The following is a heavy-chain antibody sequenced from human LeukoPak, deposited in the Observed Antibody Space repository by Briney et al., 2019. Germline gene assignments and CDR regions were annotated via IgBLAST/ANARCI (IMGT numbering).Heavy chain of an antibody. J-gene: IGHJ4*02. CDR1: GFIFNNYA. V-gene: IGHV3-9*01. CDR2: ISWNSGSI. CDR3: AKDNRRHYTSGPNPDSLH. Sequence: GGSLRLSCAGSGFIFNNYAMHWVRQPPGKGLEWVSGISWNSGSIDYADSVKGRFTISRDNAKNSLYLQMNSLRVGDTAFYYCAKDNRRHYTSGPNPDSLHWGQGALVTVSS. D-gene: IGHD6-19*01.